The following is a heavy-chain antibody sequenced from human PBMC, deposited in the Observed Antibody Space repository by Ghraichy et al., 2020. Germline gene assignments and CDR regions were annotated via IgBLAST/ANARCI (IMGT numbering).Heavy chain of an antibody. Sequence: SETLSLTCTVSGGSVSSGSYYWSWIRQPPGKGLEWIGYIYYSGSTNYNPSLKSRVTISVDTSKNQFSLKLSSVTAADTAVYYCARVGYTRLKSWFDYWGQGTLVTVSS. CDR2: IYYSGST. J-gene: IGHJ4*02. CDR1: GGSVSSGSYY. V-gene: IGHV4-61*01. D-gene: IGHD5-18*01. CDR3: ARVGYTRLKSWFDY.